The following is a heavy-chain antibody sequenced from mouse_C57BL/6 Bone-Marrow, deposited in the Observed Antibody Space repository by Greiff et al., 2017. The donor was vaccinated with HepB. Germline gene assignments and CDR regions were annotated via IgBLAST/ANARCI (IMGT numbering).Heavy chain of an antibody. J-gene: IGHJ4*01. V-gene: IGHV1-69*01. Sequence: VQLQQPGAELVMPGASVKLSCKASGYTFTSYWMHWVKQRPGQGLEWIGEIDPSDSYTNYNQKFKGKSTLTVDKSSSTAYMQLRSLTSEDSAVYYCAITVVGAMDYWGQGTSVTVSS. CDR2: IDPSDSYT. CDR3: AITVVGAMDY. D-gene: IGHD1-1*01. CDR1: GYTFTSYW.